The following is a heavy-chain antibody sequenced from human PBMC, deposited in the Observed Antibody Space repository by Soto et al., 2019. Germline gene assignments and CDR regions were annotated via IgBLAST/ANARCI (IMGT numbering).Heavy chain of an antibody. D-gene: IGHD1-26*01. V-gene: IGHV3-33*01. CDR1: GFTFSNYG. Sequence: SGFTFSNYGIHWVRQAPGKGLEWVAVIWYDGNNKYYADSVKGRFTISRDNSKNTLYLQMESLRAEDTVVYYCARAVGPYDYWGQGTLVTVSS. CDR3: ARAVGPYDY. CDR2: IWYDGNNK. J-gene: IGHJ4*02.